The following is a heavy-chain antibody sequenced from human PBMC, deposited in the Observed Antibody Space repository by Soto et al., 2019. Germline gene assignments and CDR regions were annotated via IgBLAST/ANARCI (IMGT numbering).Heavy chain of an antibody. Sequence: SETLSLTCAVSGVSISSGNWWTWVRQTPQRGLEYIGEIFHDGTANYYPSFERRVAISVDTSKNQFSLKLTSVTAAGTAIYFCARLVYDTRLNYMYFDFWGQGALVTVSS. CDR3: ARLVYDTRLNYMYFDF. CDR1: GVSISSGNW. J-gene: IGHJ4*02. CDR2: IFHDGTA. V-gene: IGHV4-4*02. D-gene: IGHD3-10*01.